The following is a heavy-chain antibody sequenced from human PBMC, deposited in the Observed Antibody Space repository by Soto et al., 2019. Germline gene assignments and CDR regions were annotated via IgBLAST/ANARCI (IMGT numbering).Heavy chain of an antibody. V-gene: IGHV1-69*02. Sequence: QVQLVQSGAEVKKPGSSVKVSCKASGGTFSSYTISWVRQAPGQGLEWMGRIIPILGIANYAQKFQGRVTMTADKSTSRSYMELSILRSGDTGVCYCATTPLDTAMVYYFDYWGQGTLVTVSS. CDR2: IIPILGIA. J-gene: IGHJ4*02. D-gene: IGHD5-18*01. CDR3: ATTPLDTAMVYYFDY. CDR1: GGTFSSYT.